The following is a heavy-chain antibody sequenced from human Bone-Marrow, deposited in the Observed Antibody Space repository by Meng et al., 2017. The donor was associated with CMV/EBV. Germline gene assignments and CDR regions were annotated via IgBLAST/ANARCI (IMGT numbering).Heavy chain of an antibody. Sequence: GSLRLSCTVSGGSISSSSYYWGWIRQPPGKGLEWIGSTYYSGSTYYNPSLKSRVTISVDTSKNQFSLKLSSVTAADTAVYYCARDKGVVVPAAIGAFDIWGQGTMVTVSS. J-gene: IGHJ3*02. D-gene: IGHD2-2*01. CDR3: ARDKGVVVPAAIGAFDI. CDR2: TYYSGST. V-gene: IGHV4-39*07. CDR1: GGSISSSSYY.